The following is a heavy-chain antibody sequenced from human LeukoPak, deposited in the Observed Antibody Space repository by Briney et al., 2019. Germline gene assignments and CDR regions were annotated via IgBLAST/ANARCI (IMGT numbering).Heavy chain of an antibody. V-gene: IGHV1-8*01. CDR2: MNPNSGNT. D-gene: IGHD3-10*01. CDR1: GYTFTSYD. Sequence: ASVRVSCKASGYTFTSYDINWVRQAAGQGLEWMGWMNPNSGNTGYAQTFQGRVTMTRNTSISTAYMELGSLTSEDTAVYYCARPSDSGSYHLPHWGQGTLVIVSS. CDR3: ARPSDSGSYHLPH. J-gene: IGHJ4*02.